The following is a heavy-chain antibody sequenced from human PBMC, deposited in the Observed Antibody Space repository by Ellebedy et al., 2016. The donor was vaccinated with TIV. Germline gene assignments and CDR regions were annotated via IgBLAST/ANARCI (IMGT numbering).Heavy chain of an antibody. Sequence: SQTLSLTCVISGDSVSPDIGWNWIRQSPSRGLEWLGRTYYRSKWNNDYAVSLKSRITINPDTSKNQFSLQLNSVTPEDTAVYYCAGGWFGSGMGVWGQGTTVTVSS. CDR3: AGGWFGSGMGV. D-gene: IGHD3-16*01. V-gene: IGHV6-1*01. J-gene: IGHJ6*02. CDR1: GDSVSPDIG. CDR2: TYYRSKWNN.